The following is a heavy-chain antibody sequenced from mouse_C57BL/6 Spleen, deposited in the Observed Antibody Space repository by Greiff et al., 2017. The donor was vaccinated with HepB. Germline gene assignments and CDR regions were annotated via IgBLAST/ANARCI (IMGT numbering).Heavy chain of an antibody. CDR2: IDPSDSET. D-gene: IGHD1-1*01. V-gene: IGHV1-52*01. Sequence: QVQLQQPGAELVRPGSSVKLSCKASGYTFTSYWMHWVKQRPIQGLEWIGNIDPSDSETHYNQKFKDKATLTVDKSSSTAYMQLSILTSEDSAVYYCASGRNYYCSSCGVFVFAYWGQGTLVTVSA. CDR3: ASGRNYYCSSCGVFVFAY. J-gene: IGHJ3*01. CDR1: GYTFTSYW.